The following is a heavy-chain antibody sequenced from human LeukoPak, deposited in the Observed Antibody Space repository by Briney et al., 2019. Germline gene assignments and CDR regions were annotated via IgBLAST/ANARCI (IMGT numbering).Heavy chain of an antibody. D-gene: IGHD3-10*01. V-gene: IGHV4-61*02. CDR3: AREILNYYGSGSYLLD. CDR2: IYSSGGT. Sequence: PSETLSLTCSVSGGSISSGSYYWSWIRQPAGKGLEWIGRIYSSGGTNYNPSLKSRVTISVDTSKNQFSLKLSSVTAADTAVYYCAREILNYYGSGSYLLDWGQGTLVTVSS. CDR1: GGSISSGSYY. J-gene: IGHJ4*02.